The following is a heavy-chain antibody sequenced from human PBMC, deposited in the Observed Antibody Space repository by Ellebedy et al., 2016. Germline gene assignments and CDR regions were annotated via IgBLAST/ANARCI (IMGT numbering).Heavy chain of an antibody. V-gene: IGHV3-30*03. CDR1: GFTFSSYA. J-gene: IGHJ6*02. D-gene: IGHD1-1*01. CDR2: ISYGDGTVK. Sequence: GESLKISXEASGFTFSSYAMHWVRQAPGEGLEWVAVISYGDGTVKYYADSVKGRFTISRDSPKNTLYLHMNSLRPEDTAVYYCVSGNNHYYYGMDVWGHGTTVTVSS. CDR3: VSGNNHYYYGMDV.